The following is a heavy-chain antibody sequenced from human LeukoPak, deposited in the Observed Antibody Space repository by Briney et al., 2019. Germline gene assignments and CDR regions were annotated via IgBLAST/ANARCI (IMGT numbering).Heavy chain of an antibody. CDR1: GYTFTSYD. CDR3: ARVGYTYGYDY. V-gene: IGHV1-8*01. D-gene: IGHD5-18*01. CDR2: MNPNSGNT. J-gene: IGHJ4*02. Sequence: ASVKVSCKASGYTFTSYDINWVRQATGQGLEWTGWMNPNSGNTGYVQKFQGRVTMTRNTSITTAYMELSSLRSEDTAVYYCARVGYTYGYDYWGQGTLVTVSS.